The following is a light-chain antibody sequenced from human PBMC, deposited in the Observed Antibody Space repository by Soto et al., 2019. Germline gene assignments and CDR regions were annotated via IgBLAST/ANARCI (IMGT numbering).Light chain of an antibody. CDR3: QQYSDWPSWT. CDR2: AAS. Sequence: EMVMTQSPATLPVSPGERATLSCRASQSITNRLAWYQQRPGQPPRLLIYAASTRATGVPARFSGSGSGTEFTLTISSLQSEDFAVYYCQQYSDWPSWTFGQGTKVEIK. CDR1: QSITNR. J-gene: IGKJ1*01. V-gene: IGKV3-15*01.